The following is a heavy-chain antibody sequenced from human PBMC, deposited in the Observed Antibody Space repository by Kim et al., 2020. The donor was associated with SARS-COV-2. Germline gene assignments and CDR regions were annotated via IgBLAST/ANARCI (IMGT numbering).Heavy chain of an antibody. CDR2: INADTSKT. D-gene: IGHD1-7*01. CDR1: GYTFTSYG. CDR3: ARESPGTKGASWFDP. J-gene: IGHJ5*02. Sequence: ASVKVSCEASGYTFTSYGFNWVRQAPGQRLEWMGRINADTSKTIYAQKFQGRITLTADTSTSTAYMELRSLRSEDTAVYYCARESPGTKGASWFDPRGQ. V-gene: IGHV1-18*01.